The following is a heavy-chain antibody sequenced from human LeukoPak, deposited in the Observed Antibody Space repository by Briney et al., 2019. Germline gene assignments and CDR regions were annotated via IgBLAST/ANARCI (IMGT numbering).Heavy chain of an antibody. CDR2: IKQDGSEK. Sequence: GGSLTLSCAASGFTFSSYWMSCVRQAPGEGLVEVANIKQDGSEKYYVDSVKGRFTISRDNAKNSLYLQMNSLRAEDTAVYYCASLHIDYYDCLPFDYWGQGTLVTVSS. J-gene: IGHJ4*02. CDR1: GFTFSSYW. D-gene: IGHD3-22*01. CDR3: ASLHIDYYDCLPFDY. V-gene: IGHV3-7*01.